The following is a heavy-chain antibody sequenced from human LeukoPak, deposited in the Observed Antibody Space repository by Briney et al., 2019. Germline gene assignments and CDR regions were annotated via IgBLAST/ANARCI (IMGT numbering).Heavy chain of an antibody. Sequence: ESSETLSLTCTVSGGSISSYYWSWIRQPPGKGLEWIGYIYYSGGTNYNPSLKSRVTISVDTSKNQFSLKLSSVTAADTAMYYCARDNFYRAAAGRGGWFDPWGQGTLVTVSS. V-gene: IGHV4-59*01. CDR1: GGSISSYY. CDR3: ARDNFYRAAAGRGGWFDP. D-gene: IGHD6-13*01. J-gene: IGHJ5*02. CDR2: IYYSGGT.